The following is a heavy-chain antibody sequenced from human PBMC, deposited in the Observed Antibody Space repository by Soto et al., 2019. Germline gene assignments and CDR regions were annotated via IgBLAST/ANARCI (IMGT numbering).Heavy chain of an antibody. CDR1: GGTVSTGGYY. J-gene: IGHJ4*02. CDR3: ARGTSERYYFDY. Sequence: PSETLSLTCTVSGGTVSTGGYYWTWIRQHPGKGLEWMGYISYSGSTNYNPSLKSRANMSVDTSKNQFSLELGSVTAADTAMYNCARGTSERYYFDYWGQGTLVTVSS. V-gene: IGHV4-31*03. D-gene: IGHD1-7*01. CDR2: ISYSGST.